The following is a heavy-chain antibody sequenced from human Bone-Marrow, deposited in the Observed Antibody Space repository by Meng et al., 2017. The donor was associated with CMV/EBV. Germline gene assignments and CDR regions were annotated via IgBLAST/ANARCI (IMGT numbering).Heavy chain of an antibody. CDR3: AREDSSGYSYYFDY. D-gene: IGHD3-22*01. Sequence: QGQLVQSWDEVKKPGSSVKVSCKAAGGTFSSYTISWVRQAPGQGREWMGRIIPILGIANYAQKFQGRVTITADKSTSTAYMELSSLRSEDTAVYYCAREDSSGYSYYFDYWGQGTLVTVSS. CDR2: IIPILGIA. J-gene: IGHJ4*02. CDR1: GGTFSSYT. V-gene: IGHV1-69*08.